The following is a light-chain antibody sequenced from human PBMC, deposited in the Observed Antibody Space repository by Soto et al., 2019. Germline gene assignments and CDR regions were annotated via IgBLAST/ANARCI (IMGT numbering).Light chain of an antibody. CDR1: QSVSSN. V-gene: IGKV3-15*01. J-gene: IGKJ1*01. CDR2: GAS. CDR3: QQYNNWPPWT. Sequence: EIGVTQSPATLSLSPGERATLSCRASQSVSSNLAWYQQKPGQAPRLLIYGASTRATGIPARFSGSGSGTEFTLTISSLQSEDFAVYYCQQYNNWPPWTFGQGTKVEIK.